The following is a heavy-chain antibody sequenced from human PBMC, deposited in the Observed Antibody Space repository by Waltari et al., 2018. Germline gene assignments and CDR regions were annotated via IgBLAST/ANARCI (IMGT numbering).Heavy chain of an antibody. Sequence: QVLLQQWGAGLLKPSETLSLTCAVYGGSFNFYYWRWIRQPPGEGLEWIGEITHSGSTNYNPSLKSRVSISVDTPNNQCSLKLTSVTAADTAAYYCARRGYCGIDCYSNYFDFWGQGTLVTVSS. V-gene: IGHV4-34*01. CDR3: ARRGYCGIDCYSNYFDF. CDR2: ITHSGST. D-gene: IGHD2-21*01. J-gene: IGHJ4*02. CDR1: GGSFNFYY.